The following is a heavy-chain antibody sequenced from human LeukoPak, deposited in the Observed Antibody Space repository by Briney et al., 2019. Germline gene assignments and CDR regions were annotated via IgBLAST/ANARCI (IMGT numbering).Heavy chain of an antibody. D-gene: IGHD1-26*01. CDR3: ASRVVGATYIDN. J-gene: IGHJ4*01. CDR1: GFTFSSYA. CDR2: ISGSGGSS. V-gene: IGHV3-23*01. Sequence: GGSLRLSCAASGFTFSSYAMTWVRQAPGKGLEWVSGISGSGGSSYSADSVKGRFTISRDNAKNSLYLQMNSLRDEDTAVYYCASRVVGATYIDNCGHGSLVTVSS.